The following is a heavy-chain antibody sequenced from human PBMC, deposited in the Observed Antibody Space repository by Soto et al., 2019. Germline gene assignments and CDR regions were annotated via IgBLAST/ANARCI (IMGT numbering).Heavy chain of an antibody. Sequence: XASLSLSNTASKITLNIYCMHWIRQAPGKGLVWVSRINPESTTLTYADSVTGRFTISRDSAKNTLYLQMNGLSAEDTAIYYCTKDTFGAWDSCGQGTLVTVSS. V-gene: IGHV3-74*01. D-gene: IGHD3-10*01. CDR3: TKDTFGAWDS. CDR2: INPESTTL. J-gene: IGHJ5*01. CDR1: KITLNIYC.